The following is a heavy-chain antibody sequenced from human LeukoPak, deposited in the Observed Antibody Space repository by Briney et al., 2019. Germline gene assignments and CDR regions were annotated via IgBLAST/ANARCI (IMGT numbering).Heavy chain of an antibody. CDR2: IYYSGST. J-gene: IGHJ5*02. CDR3: AREVTVLNWFDP. CDR1: GGSISSGDYY. V-gene: IGHV4-30-4*01. Sequence: SETLSLTCTVSGGSISSGDYYWSWLRQPPGKGLEWIGYIYYSGSTYYNPSLKSRVTISVDTSKNQFSLKLSSVTAADTAVYYCAREVTVLNWFDPWGQGTLVTVSS. D-gene: IGHD4-11*01.